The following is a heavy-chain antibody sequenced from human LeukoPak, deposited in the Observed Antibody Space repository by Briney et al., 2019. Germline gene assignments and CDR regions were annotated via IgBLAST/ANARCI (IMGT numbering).Heavy chain of an antibody. CDR2: IYSGERT. CDR3: ARGVDYYGV. CDR1: GFTVNSNY. Sequence: GGSLRLSCAASGFTVNSNYMSWVRQAPGKGLEWVSVIYSGERTNYADSVKGRFTISRDNAKNSLYLQMNSLRAEDTAVYYCARGVDYYGVWGQGTLVTVSS. D-gene: IGHD3-10*01. J-gene: IGHJ4*02. V-gene: IGHV3-66*01.